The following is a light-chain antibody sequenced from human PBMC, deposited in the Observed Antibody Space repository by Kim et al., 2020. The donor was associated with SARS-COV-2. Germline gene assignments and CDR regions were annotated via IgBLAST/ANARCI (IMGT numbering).Light chain of an antibody. CDR2: IAS. J-gene: IGKJ4*01. CDR1: QDIDTY. CDR3: QQIDGYPLT. Sequence: VSEGDRVTSTCRASQDIDTYLGGYQQKPGKAPNLLIYIASTLQSGVPSRFSGSGSGTDFTLTISSLQPEDIATYSCQQIDGYPLTFGGGTKVDIK. V-gene: IGKV1-9*01.